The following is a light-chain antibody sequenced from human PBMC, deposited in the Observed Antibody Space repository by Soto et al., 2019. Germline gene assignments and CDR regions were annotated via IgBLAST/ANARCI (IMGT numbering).Light chain of an antibody. CDR3: SSYAGNYVI. CDR2: EVT. Sequence: QSALTQPASVSGSPGQSITIYCTGSSSDVGSYNLVSWYQQHPGKAPKLLIYEVTKRPSGLSNRFSGSKSGNTASLTISGLQAADEADYYCSSYAGNYVIFGGGTQLTVL. CDR1: SSDVGSYNL. V-gene: IGLV2-23*02. J-gene: IGLJ2*01.